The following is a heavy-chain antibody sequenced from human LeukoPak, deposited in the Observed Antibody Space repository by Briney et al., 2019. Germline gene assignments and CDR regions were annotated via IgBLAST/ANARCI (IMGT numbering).Heavy chain of an antibody. V-gene: IGHV4-4*07. CDR1: GDSLSGNY. D-gene: IGHD2-8*02. CDR2: IYNSGST. Sequence: SGTLSLTCTVSGDSLSGNYWTWIRQPAGKGLEWIGRIYNSGSTNYNPSLKSRVAMSVDTSRNLFSLNLRSVIAADTAVYYCARVPRYCTGSSCWDYYYYMDVWGTGTTVTVSS. J-gene: IGHJ6*03. CDR3: ARVPRYCTGSSCWDYYYYMDV.